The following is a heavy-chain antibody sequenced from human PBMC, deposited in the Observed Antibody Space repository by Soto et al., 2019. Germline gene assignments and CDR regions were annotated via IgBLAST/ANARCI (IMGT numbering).Heavy chain of an antibody. V-gene: IGHV4-4*07. CDR2: IFSSGST. J-gene: IGHJ4*02. CDR3: AREGSYSAYNFAHGIQLWSFDF. Sequence: PSETLSLTCTVSGSSINTFYWSWVRQPAGKGLEWIGRIFSSGSTSFNPSLESRVAMLVDTSKNHFSLNLSSVTAADMAVYYCAREGSYSAYNFAHGIQLWSFDFWGQGALVTVS. CDR1: GSSINTFY. D-gene: IGHD5-12*01.